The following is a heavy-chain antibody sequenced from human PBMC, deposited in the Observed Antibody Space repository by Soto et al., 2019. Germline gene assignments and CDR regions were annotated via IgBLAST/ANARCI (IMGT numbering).Heavy chain of an antibody. CDR1: GGTFSSYA. CDR3: ARSSGGNFGIIIEGTNWFAP. Sequence: ASVKVSCKASGGTFSSYAISWVRQAPGQGLEWMGGIIPIFGTAHAQKFKGRVTLTRDTSASTVYMEVSSLTSEDTAMYYCARSSGGNFGIIIEGTNWFAPWGQGTLVTVSS. J-gene: IGHJ5*02. V-gene: IGHV1-69*05. CDR2: IIPIFGTA. D-gene: IGHD1-26*01.